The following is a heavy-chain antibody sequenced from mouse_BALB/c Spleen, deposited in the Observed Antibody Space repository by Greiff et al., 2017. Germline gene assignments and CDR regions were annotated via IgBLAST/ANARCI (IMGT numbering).Heavy chain of an antibody. CDR2: IRNKANGYTT. J-gene: IGHJ2*01. CDR1: GFTFTDYY. Sequence: EVKVVESGGGLVQPGGSLRLSCATSGFTFTDYYMSWVRQPPGKALEWLGFIRNKANGYTTEYSASVKGRFTISRDNSQSILYLQMNTLRAEDSATYYCARGLLRNYFDYWGQGTTLTVSS. V-gene: IGHV7-3*02. D-gene: IGHD1-1*01. CDR3: ARGLLRNYFDY.